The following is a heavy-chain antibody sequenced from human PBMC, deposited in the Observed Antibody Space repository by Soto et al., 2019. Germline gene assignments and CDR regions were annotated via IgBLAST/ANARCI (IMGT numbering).Heavy chain of an antibody. Sequence: QEQLVESGGGVVQPGRSLRLSCAASGFSFRRYGMHWVRQAPGKGLEWVAVIWYDGSNKYYGDFLKGRFTISRDNSKNTLYLQMNSPRADDSGVYYRAREGFYSRSSEYSGYNYYGMDVWGQGTTVIVTS. CDR3: AREGFYSRSSEYSGYNYYGMDV. D-gene: IGHD6-6*01. J-gene: IGHJ6*02. V-gene: IGHV3-33*01. CDR1: GFSFRRYG. CDR2: IWYDGSNK.